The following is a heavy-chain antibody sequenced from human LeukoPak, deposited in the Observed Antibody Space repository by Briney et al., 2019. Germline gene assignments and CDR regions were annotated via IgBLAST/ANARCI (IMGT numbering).Heavy chain of an antibody. D-gene: IGHD5-24*01. CDR2: ISNSGAT. V-gene: IGHV4-31*03. Sequence: SETLSLTCTVSGVSISGYYWSWIRQFPGKGLEWIGYISNSGATYYNPSLKSRVTISVDTSENQFSLMLSSVTAADTAVFYCARDVNGYNFLDSWGQGILVTVSS. CDR1: GVSISGYY. CDR3: ARDVNGYNFLDS. J-gene: IGHJ5*02.